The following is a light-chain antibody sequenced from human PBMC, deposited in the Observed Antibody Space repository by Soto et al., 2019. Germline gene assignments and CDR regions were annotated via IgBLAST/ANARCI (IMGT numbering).Light chain of an antibody. CDR3: QQYKDWYA. CDR2: GAS. V-gene: IGKV3-15*01. J-gene: IGKJ2*01. CDR1: QSVRSN. Sequence: EIVMTQSPATLSVSPGERVTLSCRASQSVRSNLAWYQQKPGQAPRLLIYGASTRATGIPARFSGSGSGTEFSLTISSLQSEDFAVYYCQQYKDWYAFGQGTKLEIK.